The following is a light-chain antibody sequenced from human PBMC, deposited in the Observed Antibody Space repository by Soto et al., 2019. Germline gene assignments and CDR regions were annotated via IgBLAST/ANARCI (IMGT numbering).Light chain of an antibody. CDR2: KAS. CDR1: QSISVW. Sequence: DIQMTQSPSSLSASVGDGVTITCRASQSISVWLAWYQQKAGKAPNLLIYKASRLESGVPSRFSGSGSETEFTLTISGLQPGDSATYYCQQYNSYSPTLGQGTKVDIK. CDR3: QQYNSYSPT. J-gene: IGKJ1*01. V-gene: IGKV1-5*03.